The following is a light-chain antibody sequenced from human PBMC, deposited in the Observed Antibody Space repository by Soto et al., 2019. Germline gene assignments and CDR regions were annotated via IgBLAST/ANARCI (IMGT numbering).Light chain of an antibody. V-gene: IGKV3-20*01. CDR2: DAS. Sequence: EIVLTQSPATLSLSPGERATLSCRASQSVSSYLAWYQQKPGQAPRLLIYDASNRATGIPDRFSGSGSGTDFTLTISRLEPEDFVIYYCQQYGSSPGTFGQGTRLEIK. CDR1: QSVSSY. J-gene: IGKJ5*01. CDR3: QQYGSSPGT.